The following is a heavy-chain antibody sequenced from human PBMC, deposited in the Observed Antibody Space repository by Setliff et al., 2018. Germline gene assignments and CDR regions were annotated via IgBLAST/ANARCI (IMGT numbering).Heavy chain of an antibody. J-gene: IGHJ4*02. CDR2: VSPIDDGKP. V-gene: IGHV1-8*01. D-gene: IGHD6-19*01. CDR3: VRVTSGRLDFDY. Sequence: ASVKVSCKSSGFPFTDYGITWVRQVPGQGLEWMGWVSPIDDGKPGDAQKFQGRVTRTWVTSISTAYMELSRLRSEDTAVYYCVRVTSGRLDFDYWGQGTPVTVSS. CDR1: GFPFTDYG.